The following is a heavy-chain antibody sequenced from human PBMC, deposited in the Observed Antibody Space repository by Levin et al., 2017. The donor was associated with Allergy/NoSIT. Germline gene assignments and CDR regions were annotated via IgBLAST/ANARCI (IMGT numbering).Heavy chain of an antibody. CDR3: ARRGDHSGWSMYYFDY. J-gene: IGHJ4*02. V-gene: IGHV3-73*01. Sequence: GGSLRLSCADSGFTFSGSAMAWVRQTSGKGLEWVGRIRSEGNSYATAYAASVKGRFTISRDDSKNTAYLQMNSLKTEDTAVYYCARRGDHSGWSMYYFDYWGQGTLVTVSS. D-gene: IGHD6-19*01. CDR1: GFTFSGSA. CDR2: IRSEGNSYAT.